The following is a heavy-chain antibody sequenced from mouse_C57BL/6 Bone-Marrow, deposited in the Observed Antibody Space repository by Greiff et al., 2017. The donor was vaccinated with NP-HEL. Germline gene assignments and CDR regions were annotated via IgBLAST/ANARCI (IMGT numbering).Heavy chain of an antibody. Sequence: EVKPMESGGGLVKPGGSLKLSCAASGFTFSSYAMSWVRQTPEKRLEWVATISDGGSYTYYPDNVKGRFTISRDNAKNNLYLQMSHLKSEDTAMYYCARERIYYGSSFAYWGQGTLVTVSA. J-gene: IGHJ3*01. CDR3: ARERIYYGSSFAY. CDR1: GFTFSSYA. V-gene: IGHV5-4*01. CDR2: ISDGGSYT. D-gene: IGHD1-1*01.